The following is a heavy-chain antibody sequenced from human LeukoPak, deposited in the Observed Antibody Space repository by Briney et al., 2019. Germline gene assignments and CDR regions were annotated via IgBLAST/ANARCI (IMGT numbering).Heavy chain of an antibody. J-gene: IGHJ4*02. CDR1: GGSISSYY. D-gene: IGHD3-22*01. Sequence: SETLSLTCTVSGGSISSYYWSWIRQPAGKGLEWIGRIYTSGSTNYNPSLKSRVTMSVDTSKNQFSLKLSSVTAADTAVYYCAREESDSSGYYMYYSDYWGQGTLVTVSS. CDR3: AREESDSSGYYMYYSDY. V-gene: IGHV4-4*07. CDR2: IYTSGST.